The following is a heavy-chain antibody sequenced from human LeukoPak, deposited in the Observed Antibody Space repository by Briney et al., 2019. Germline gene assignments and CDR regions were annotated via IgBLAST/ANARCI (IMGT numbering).Heavy chain of an antibody. V-gene: IGHV3-30*04. CDR3: ARVRIAAAGRYFQH. CDR2: ISHDGSRQ. J-gene: IGHJ1*01. Sequence: GGSLRLSCAASGFTFHEHAIHWVRQLPGKGLDWEALISHDGSRQSFADSVKGRFQISRDNSKNTVFLHMNSLGPADTAVYYCARVRIAAAGRYFQHWGQGTLVTVSS. D-gene: IGHD6-13*01. CDR1: GFTFHEHA.